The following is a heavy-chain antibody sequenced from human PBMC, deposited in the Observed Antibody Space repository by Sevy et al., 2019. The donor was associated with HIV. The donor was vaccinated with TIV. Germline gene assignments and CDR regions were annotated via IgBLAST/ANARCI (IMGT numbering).Heavy chain of an antibody. D-gene: IGHD4-17*01. CDR3: ARGLDYGDSGPGLYYYYYMDV. Sequence: SETLSLTCAVYGGSFSGYYWSWIRQPPGKGLEWNGEINHSGSTNYNPSLKSRVTISVDTSKNQFSLKLSSVTAADTAVYYCARGLDYGDSGPGLYYYYYMDVWGKGTTVTVSS. J-gene: IGHJ6*03. V-gene: IGHV4-34*01. CDR1: GGSFSGYY. CDR2: INHSGST.